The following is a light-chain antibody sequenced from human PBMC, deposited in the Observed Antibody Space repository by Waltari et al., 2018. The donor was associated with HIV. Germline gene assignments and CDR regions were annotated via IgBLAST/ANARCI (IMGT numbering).Light chain of an antibody. CDR2: SYG. J-gene: IGLJ3*02. CDR1: SSNIGSNP. Sequence: QSVLNQSPSASGTPGQRVIISCSGSSSNIGSNPVTWYQQFPGTAPQLLIYSYGRRPSVGPDRCSCSKSAASASLAISGLLSEDEADYYCATWYDSLNAWVFGGGTKLTVL. CDR3: ATWYDSLNAWV. V-gene: IGLV1-44*01.